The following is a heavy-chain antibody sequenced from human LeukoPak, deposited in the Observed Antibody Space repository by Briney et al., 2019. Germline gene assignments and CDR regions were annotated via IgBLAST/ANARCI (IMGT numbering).Heavy chain of an antibody. D-gene: IGHD3-10*01. CDR2: IYTSGST. V-gene: IGHV4-4*07. CDR3: AAVGGSGSYYIWFDP. J-gene: IGHJ5*02. CDR1: GGSISSYY. Sequence: SETLSLTCTVSGGSISSYYWSWIRQPAAKGLEWIGRIYTSGSTNYNPSLKSRVTMSVDTSKNQFSLKLSSVTAADTAVYYCAAVGGSGSYYIWFDPWGQGTLVTVSS.